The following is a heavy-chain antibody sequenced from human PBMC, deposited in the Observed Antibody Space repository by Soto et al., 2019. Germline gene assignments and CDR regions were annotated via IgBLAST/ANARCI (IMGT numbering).Heavy chain of an antibody. Sequence: SVKVSCKASGGTFSSYAISWVRQAPGQGLEWMGGIIPIFGTANYAQKFQGRVTITADESTSTAYMELSSLRSEDTAVYYCARDPGGPAAAGSYYYYGMDVWGQGTTVTVSS. V-gene: IGHV1-69*13. CDR3: ARDPGGPAAAGSYYYYGMDV. CDR1: GGTFSSYA. CDR2: IIPIFGTA. D-gene: IGHD6-13*01. J-gene: IGHJ6*02.